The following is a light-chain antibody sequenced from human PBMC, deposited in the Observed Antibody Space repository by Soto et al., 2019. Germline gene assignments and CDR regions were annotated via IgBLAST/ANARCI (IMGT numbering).Light chain of an antibody. CDR3: QQYNNWPRT. CDR1: QSVSTYY. J-gene: IGKJ1*01. CDR2: GAT. V-gene: IGKV3-15*01. Sequence: EFVLTQSPGTLSLSPGERATLSCRASQSVSTYYLAWYQQKPGQVPRLLIHGATTRATGIPARFSGSGSGTEFTLTISSLQSEDFAVYYCQQYNNWPRTFGQGTKVDIK.